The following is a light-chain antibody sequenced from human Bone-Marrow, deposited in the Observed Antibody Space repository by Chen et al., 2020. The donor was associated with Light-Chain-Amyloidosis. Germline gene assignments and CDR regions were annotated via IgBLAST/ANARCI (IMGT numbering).Light chain of an antibody. Sequence: QSAMAQPAAVSGSPGQSITISCTGTTSDVGAYKYVSWFQPHPVKVPKLLIYDCSNRPSWFSNRFSGSKAGNTASLTISGLQAEDVADYYCNSYSSSNTLVFGGGTKVTVL. J-gene: IGLJ2*01. CDR3: NSYSSSNTLV. V-gene: IGLV2-14*01. CDR1: TSDVGAYKY. CDR2: DCS.